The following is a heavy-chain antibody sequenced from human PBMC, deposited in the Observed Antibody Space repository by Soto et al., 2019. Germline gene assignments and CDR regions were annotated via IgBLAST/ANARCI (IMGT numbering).Heavy chain of an antibody. J-gene: IGHJ3*02. D-gene: IGHD3-3*01. Sequence: SGPTLVNPTQTLTLTCPFSGFSLSTSGVGVGWIRQPPGKALEWLALIYWDDDKRYSPSLKSRLTITKDTSKNQVVLTMTNMDPVDTATYYCAHTRSYDFWSGYGFDAFDIWGQGTMVTVS. CDR2: IYWDDDK. CDR3: AHTRSYDFWSGYGFDAFDI. V-gene: IGHV2-5*02. CDR1: GFSLSTSGVG.